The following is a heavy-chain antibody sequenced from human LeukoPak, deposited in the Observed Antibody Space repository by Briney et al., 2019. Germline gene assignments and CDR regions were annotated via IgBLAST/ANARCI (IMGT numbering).Heavy chain of an antibody. CDR3: ARSLMVRGVTLDY. J-gene: IGHJ4*02. CDR2: ISWNSGSI. CDR1: GFTFDDYA. Sequence: GGSLRLSCAASGFTFDDYAMHWVRQAPGKGLEWVSGISWNSGSIGYADSVKGRFTISRDNAKNSLYLQMNSLRAEDTAVYYCARSLMVRGVTLDYWGQGTLVTVSS. D-gene: IGHD3-10*01. V-gene: IGHV3-9*01.